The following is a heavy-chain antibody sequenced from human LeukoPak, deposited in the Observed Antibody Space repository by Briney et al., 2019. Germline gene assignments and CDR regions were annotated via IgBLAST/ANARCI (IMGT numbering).Heavy chain of an antibody. V-gene: IGHV1-2*02. CDR1: GYTFTGYY. J-gene: IGHJ4*02. D-gene: IGHD3-16*01. CDR2: INPNSGGT. CDR3: ARSYDYVWGSYRVYFDY. Sequence: ASVKVSCKASGYTFTGYYMHWVRQAPGQGLEWMGWINPNSGGTNYSQKFQGRVTMTRDTSISTAYMELSRLRSDDTAVYYCARSYDYVWGSYRVYFDYWGQGTLVTVSS.